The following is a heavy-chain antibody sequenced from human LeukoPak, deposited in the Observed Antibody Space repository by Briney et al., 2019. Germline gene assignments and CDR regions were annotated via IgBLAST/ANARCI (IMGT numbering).Heavy chain of an antibody. V-gene: IGHV4-59*11. J-gene: IGHJ5*02. Sequence: SETLSLTCTVSGGSISNQYWSWIRQPPGKGLEWIGYIYYSGSTNYNPSLKSRPTISVDTSKSHFSLKLSSVTAADTAIYYCAKCYYDSKGENWFDPWGQGTLVTVSS. D-gene: IGHD3-22*01. CDR1: GGSISNQY. CDR3: AKCYYDSKGENWFDP. CDR2: IYYSGST.